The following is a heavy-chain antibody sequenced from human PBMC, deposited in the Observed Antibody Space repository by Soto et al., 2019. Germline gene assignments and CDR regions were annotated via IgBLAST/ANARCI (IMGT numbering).Heavy chain of an antibody. Sequence: QVQVVQSGTEVKKPGASVKVSCKASGYTFPNSGISWVRQAPGQGLEWMGWISAYNGNTNYAQIFQGRVTLTTDTSTTTAYMELRSLRSDDTAVYYCARGDSSSGLDPWGQGTLVTVSS. J-gene: IGHJ5*02. CDR2: ISAYNGNT. CDR3: ARGDSSSGLDP. V-gene: IGHV1-18*01. D-gene: IGHD6-6*01. CDR1: GYTFPNSG.